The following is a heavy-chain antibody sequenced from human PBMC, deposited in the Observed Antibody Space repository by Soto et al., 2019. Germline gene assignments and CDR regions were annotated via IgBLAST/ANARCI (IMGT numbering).Heavy chain of an antibody. J-gene: IGHJ6*03. CDR2: IIPILGIA. D-gene: IGHD3-10*01. CDR3: ARDGRDYGSGSYPYYYYYYMDV. V-gene: IGHV1-69*04. CDR1: GGTFSSYT. Sequence: ASVKVSCKASGGTFSSYTISWVRQAPGQGLEWMGRIIPILGIANYAQKFQGRVTITADKSTSTAYMELSSLRSEDTAVYYCARDGRDYGSGSYPYYYYYYMDVWGKGTTVTVSS.